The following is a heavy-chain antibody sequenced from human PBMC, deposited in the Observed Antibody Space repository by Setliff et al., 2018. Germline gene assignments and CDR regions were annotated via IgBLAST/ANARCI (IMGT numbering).Heavy chain of an antibody. CDR3: ARSVGGLGEIPRAYYYHMDV. Sequence: SVKVSCKISGGPFRNYAINWVRQAPGQGLDWMGGIIPIFDRTNYAQKFQGRLTISSDESTTTAYMDLTSLIAEDTAVYYCARSVGGLGEIPRAYYYHMDVWGKGTMVTVSS. CDR2: IIPIFDRT. CDR1: GGPFRNYA. D-gene: IGHD3-10*01. J-gene: IGHJ6*03. V-gene: IGHV1-69*13.